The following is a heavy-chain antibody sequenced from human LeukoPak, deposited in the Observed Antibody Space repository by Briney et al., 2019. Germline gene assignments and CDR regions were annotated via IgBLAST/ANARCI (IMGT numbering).Heavy chain of an antibody. CDR1: GGTFSSYA. Sequence: SVKVSCKASGGTFSSYAISWVRQAPGQGLEWMGGIIPIFGTANYAQKFQGRVTITTDESTSTAYMELSSLRSEDTAVYYCARDRGPKVPAGSGGYYYYYMDVWGKGTTVTVSS. V-gene: IGHV1-69*05. CDR2: IIPIFGTA. CDR3: ARDRGPKVPAGSGGYYYYYMDV. J-gene: IGHJ6*03. D-gene: IGHD2-2*01.